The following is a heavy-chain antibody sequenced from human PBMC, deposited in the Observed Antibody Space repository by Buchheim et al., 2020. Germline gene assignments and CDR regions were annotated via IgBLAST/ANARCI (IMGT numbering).Heavy chain of an antibody. D-gene: IGHD3-22*01. CDR3: ARGSGLNYYDTSGYYSWFDP. CDR1: GGSISSGDYY. CDR2: IYYSGST. Sequence: QVQLQESGPGLVKPSQTLSLTCTVSGGSISSGDYYWSWIRQPPGRGLEWIGYIYYSGSTYYNPSLKSRVTISVDTSKNQFSLKLSSVTAADTAVYYCARGSGLNYYDTSGYYSWFDPWGQGTL. V-gene: IGHV4-30-4*01. J-gene: IGHJ5*02.